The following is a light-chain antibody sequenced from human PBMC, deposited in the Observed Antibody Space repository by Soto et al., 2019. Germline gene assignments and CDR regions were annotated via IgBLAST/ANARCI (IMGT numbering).Light chain of an antibody. V-gene: IGKV2-28*01. CDR1: QSLLHANGYNY. Sequence: DIVMTQSPLSLPVTPGEPASISCRSSQSLLHANGYNYLDWYLQKPGQSPQLVIYLGSNRASGVPDRFSGSGSGTDFTLKISRVEAEDVGVYYCMQALQTPLTFGGGTKVEIK. CDR2: LGS. J-gene: IGKJ4*01. CDR3: MQALQTPLT.